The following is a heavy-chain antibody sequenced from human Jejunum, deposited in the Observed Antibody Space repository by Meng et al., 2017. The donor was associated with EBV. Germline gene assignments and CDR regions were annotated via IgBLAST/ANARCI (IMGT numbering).Heavy chain of an antibody. Sequence: QVKRGQSGADAKKPGASMKVSCKASGYIFTNYDISWVRQAPGQGLEWMGWISVKNGEAKYPQNFQGRVTMTTDTTTSTAYMELRSLTSDDTAVYYCARYVPNGSFWYFDFWGRGTLVTVSS. CDR3: ARYVPNGSFWYFDF. V-gene: IGHV1-18*01. J-gene: IGHJ2*01. D-gene: IGHD6-13*01. CDR2: ISVKNGEA. CDR1: GYIFTNYD.